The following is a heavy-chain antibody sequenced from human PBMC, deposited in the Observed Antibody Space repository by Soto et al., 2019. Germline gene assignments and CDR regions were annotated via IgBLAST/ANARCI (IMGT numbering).Heavy chain of an antibody. V-gene: IGHV1-58*01. D-gene: IGHD4-4*01. CDR1: GFTFTSSA. Sequence: QMQLVQSGPEVKKPGTSVKVSCKASGFTFTSSAVQWVRQARGQRLEWIGWIVVGSGNTNYAQKFQERVTITRDMSTSTAYMELSSLRSEDTAVYYCAADPYSWGARFDPWGQGTLVTVSS. CDR2: IVVGSGNT. J-gene: IGHJ5*02. CDR3: AADPYSWGARFDP.